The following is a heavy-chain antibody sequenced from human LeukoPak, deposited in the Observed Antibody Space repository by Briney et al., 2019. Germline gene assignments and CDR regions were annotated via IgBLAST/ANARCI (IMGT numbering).Heavy chain of an antibody. CDR2: INPSGGST. CDR3: ARVYCSSTSCYTWFDP. CDR1: GYTFTSYY. D-gene: IGHD2-2*02. V-gene: IGHV1-46*01. J-gene: IGHJ5*02. Sequence: GASVKVPCKASGYTFTSYYMHWVRQAPGQGLEWMGIINPSGGSTSYAQKFQGRVTMTRDTSTSTVYMELSSLRSEDTAVYYCARVYCSSTSCYTWFDPWGQGTLVTVSS.